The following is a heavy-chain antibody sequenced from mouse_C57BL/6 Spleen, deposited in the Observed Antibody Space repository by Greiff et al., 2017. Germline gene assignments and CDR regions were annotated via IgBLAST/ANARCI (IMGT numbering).Heavy chain of an antibody. J-gene: IGHJ4*01. D-gene: IGHD2-3*01. CDR2: IYPRSGNT. Sequence: QVQLQQSGAELARPGASVKLSCKASGYTFTSYGISWVKQRPGQGLEWIGEIYPRSGNTYYNEKFKGKATLTADKSSSTAYLELRSLTSEDSAVYVCAFYDGYSYYAKDDWGQGTSVTVSS. CDR3: AFYDGYSYYAKDD. V-gene: IGHV1-81*01. CDR1: GYTFTSYG.